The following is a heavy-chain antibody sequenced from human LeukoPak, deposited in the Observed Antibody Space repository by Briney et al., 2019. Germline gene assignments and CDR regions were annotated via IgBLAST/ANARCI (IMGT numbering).Heavy chain of an antibody. J-gene: IGHJ4*02. CDR2: IYHSGST. Sequence: PSGTLFLTCAVSGGSISSSNWWSWVRQPPGKGLEWIGEIYHSGSTNYNPSLKSRVTISVDKSKNQFSLKLSSVTAADTAVYYCARVNSSGWYILGYWGQGTLVTVSS. V-gene: IGHV4-4*02. CDR3: ARVNSSGWYILGY. CDR1: GGSISSSNW. D-gene: IGHD6-19*01.